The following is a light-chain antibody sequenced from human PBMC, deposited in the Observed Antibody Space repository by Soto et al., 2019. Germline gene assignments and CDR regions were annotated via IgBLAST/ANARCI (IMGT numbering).Light chain of an antibody. CDR1: RSDVGGYNY. J-gene: IGLJ2*01. CDR3: SSYTTSGTVL. V-gene: IGLV2-14*01. Sequence: QSAPTQPASVSGSPGQSITISCTGTRSDVGGYNYVSWYQHHPGKAPKLMIYEVSNRPSGVSSRFSGSKSGNTASLTISGLQAEDEADYYCSSYTTSGTVLFGGGTKVTVL. CDR2: EVS.